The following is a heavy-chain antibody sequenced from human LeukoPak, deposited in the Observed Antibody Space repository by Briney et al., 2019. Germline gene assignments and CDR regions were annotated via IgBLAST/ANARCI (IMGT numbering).Heavy chain of an antibody. J-gene: IGHJ4*02. V-gene: IGHV3-33*06. CDR2: IWYDGSKQ. D-gene: IGHD3-22*01. Sequence: GGSLRLSCTASGFIFSNYGFHWVRQAPGKGLEWVAVIWYDGSKQYYADSVKGRSTISRDSSKNTLYLEVNSLRAEDTAVYYCAKAVGMIVPPDYWGQGTLVTVSS. CDR3: AKAVGMIVPPDY. CDR1: GFIFSNYG.